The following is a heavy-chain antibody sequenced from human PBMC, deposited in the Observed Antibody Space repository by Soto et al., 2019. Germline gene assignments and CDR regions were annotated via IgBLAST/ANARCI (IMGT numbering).Heavy chain of an antibody. Sequence: GGSLRLSCVPSDFVFTTSWMGWVRQAPRKGLEWVASVNEDGSGKYYVDSVKGRFTISRDNIKNSLYLQMNTLRAEDTAVYYCDNWFDPWGQGTLVTVSS. CDR2: VNEDGSGK. CDR1: DFVFTTSW. J-gene: IGHJ5*02. CDR3: DNWFDP. V-gene: IGHV3-7*05.